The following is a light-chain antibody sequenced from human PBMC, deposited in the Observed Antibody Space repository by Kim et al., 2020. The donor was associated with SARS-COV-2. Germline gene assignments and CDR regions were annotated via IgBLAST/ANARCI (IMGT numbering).Light chain of an antibody. J-gene: IGLJ2*01. CDR1: NIGSKS. CDR2: YDS. V-gene: IGLV3-21*01. Sequence: SYELTQPPSVSVAPGKTATITCGGNNIGSKSVHWYQQKPGQAPILVIYYDSDRPSGIPERFSGSNSGNTATLTISRVEAGDEADYYCQVWDTSSYHVVFGGGTQLTV. CDR3: QVWDTSSYHVV.